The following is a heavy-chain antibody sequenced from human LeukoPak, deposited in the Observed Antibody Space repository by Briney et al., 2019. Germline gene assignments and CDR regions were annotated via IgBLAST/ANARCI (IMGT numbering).Heavy chain of an antibody. D-gene: IGHD3-3*01. CDR2: IYYSGST. V-gene: IGHV4-39*07. J-gene: IGHJ5*02. CDR1: GGSISSSSYY. Sequence: SETLSLTCTVSGGSISSSSYYWGWIRQPPGKGLEWIGSIYYSGSTYHDPSLKSRVTISIDTSKNQFSLKLSSVTAADTAVYYCARSHYDFWSGQYNWFDPWGQGTLVTVSS. CDR3: ARSHYDFWSGQYNWFDP.